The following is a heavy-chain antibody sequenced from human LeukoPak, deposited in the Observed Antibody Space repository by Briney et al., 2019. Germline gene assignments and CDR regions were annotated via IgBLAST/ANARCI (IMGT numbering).Heavy chain of an antibody. Sequence: SETLSLTCTVSGGSISSGSYYWSWIRQPAGKGLEWIGRIYTSGSTNYNPSLKSRVTISVDTSKNQFSLKLSSVTAADTAVYYCVRQGRSGWYGLDYWGQGTLVTVSS. J-gene: IGHJ4*02. D-gene: IGHD6-19*01. CDR2: IYTSGST. V-gene: IGHV4-61*02. CDR1: GGSISSGSYY. CDR3: VRQGRSGWYGLDY.